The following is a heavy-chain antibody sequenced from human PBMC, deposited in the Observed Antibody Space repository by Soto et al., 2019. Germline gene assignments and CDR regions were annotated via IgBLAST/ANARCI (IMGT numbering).Heavy chain of an antibody. CDR3: AREVSGIQAFDY. J-gene: IGHJ4*02. CDR2: ISHGGST. Sequence: QVQLQESGPGLVKPSETLSLTCVVSGGSINSSYWWNWVRQPPGKGLEWIGEISHGGSTNFNPSLKSRATISVDISKNHLSLKLDSVTAADTAVYYCAREVSGIQAFDYWGQGTLVTVSS. CDR1: GGSINSSYW. V-gene: IGHV4-4*02. D-gene: IGHD1-20*01.